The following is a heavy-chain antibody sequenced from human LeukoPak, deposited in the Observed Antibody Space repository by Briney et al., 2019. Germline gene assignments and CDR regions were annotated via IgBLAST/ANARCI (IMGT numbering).Heavy chain of an antibody. V-gene: IGHV7-4-1*02. Sequence: ASVKVSCKASGYTFTSYAMNWVRQASGQGLEWMGWINTNTGNPTYAQGFTGRFVFSLDTSVSTAYLQISSLKAEDTAVYYCASGASSSWYYYYYYMDVWGKGTTVTVSS. D-gene: IGHD6-13*01. CDR1: GYTFTSYA. CDR2: INTNTGNP. J-gene: IGHJ6*03. CDR3: ASGASSSWYYYYYYMDV.